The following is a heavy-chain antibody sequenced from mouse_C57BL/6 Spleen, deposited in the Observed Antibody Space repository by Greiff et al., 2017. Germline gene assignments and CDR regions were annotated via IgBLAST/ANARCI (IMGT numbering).Heavy chain of an antibody. CDR2: ISGGGGNT. CDR1: GFTFSSYT. Sequence: EVLLVESGGGLVKPGGSLTLSCAASGFTFSSYTMSWVRQTPGKRLEWVATISGGGGNTYYPDSVKGRFTISRDNAKNTLYLQMSSLRSEDTALYYCARSTGAMDYWGQGTAGTVSS. CDR3: ARSTGAMDY. J-gene: IGHJ4*01. V-gene: IGHV5-9*01. D-gene: IGHD1-1*01.